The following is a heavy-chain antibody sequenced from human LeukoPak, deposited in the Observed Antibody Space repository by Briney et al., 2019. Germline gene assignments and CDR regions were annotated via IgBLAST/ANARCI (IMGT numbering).Heavy chain of an antibody. CDR2: IIPMFGTT. CDR3: ARERVNHHGGYYGSGSYSFIYYMDV. D-gene: IGHD3-10*01. CDR1: GDTFNSYN. Sequence: GASVKVSCRASGDTFNSYNINWVRQAPGQGLEWMGRIIPMFGTTDFAQKFQGRITITTDESTSTGYMELSSLRSEDTAVYYCARERVNHHGGYYGSGSYSFIYYMDVWGKGTTVTVSS. V-gene: IGHV1-69*05. J-gene: IGHJ6*03.